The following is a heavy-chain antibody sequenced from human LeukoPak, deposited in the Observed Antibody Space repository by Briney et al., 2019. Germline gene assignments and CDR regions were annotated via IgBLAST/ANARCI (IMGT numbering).Heavy chain of an antibody. CDR3: NLVGSGYDLYYFDY. CDR1: GFTFSSYN. D-gene: IGHD5-12*01. CDR2: ISSTSSYI. Sequence: GGSLRLSCAASGFTFSSYNMNWVRQAPGKGLEWVSSISSTSSYIYYADSVKGRFTISRDTAKSSLYLQMNSLRAEDTAVYYCNLVGSGYDLYYFDYWGQGTLVTVSS. V-gene: IGHV3-21*04. J-gene: IGHJ4*02.